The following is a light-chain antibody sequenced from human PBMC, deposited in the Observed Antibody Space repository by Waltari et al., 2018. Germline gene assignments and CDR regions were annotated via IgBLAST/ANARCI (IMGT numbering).Light chain of an antibody. J-gene: IGKJ2*01. V-gene: IGKV3-15*01. CDR1: QSVSTN. Sequence: ELVMTQSPVPLSVSPGERATLSCRASQSVSTNLAWYRQRPGQAPRLLMYSASTRASGLPARFSGSGSETEFTLTISSLHSEDFAVYYCQQYNDWPRTFGQGTKLEI. CDR3: QQYNDWPRT. CDR2: SAS.